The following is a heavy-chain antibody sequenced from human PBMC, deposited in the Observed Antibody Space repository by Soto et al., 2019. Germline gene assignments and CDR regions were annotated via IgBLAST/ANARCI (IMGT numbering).Heavy chain of an antibody. CDR2: ISYDGSNK. CDR1: GFTFSSYG. J-gene: IGHJ6*04. V-gene: IGHV3-30*18. D-gene: IGHD6-13*01. Sequence: GWSLRLSCAASGFTFSSYGMHWVRQAPGKGLEWGAFISYDGSNKYYADSVKGRFTISRDNSKNTLYLQMKSLRAEDTAVYYCAKDLVPTPERPIYYCYYGMEVWGKGTKVTVSS. CDR3: AKDLVPTPERPIYYCYYGMEV.